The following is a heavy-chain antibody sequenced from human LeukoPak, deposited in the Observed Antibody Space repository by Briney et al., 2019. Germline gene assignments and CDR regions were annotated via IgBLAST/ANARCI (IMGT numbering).Heavy chain of an antibody. CDR2: INHSGST. D-gene: IGHD2-2*01. CDR3: AREVEGQLRYYYYYMDV. V-gene: IGHV4-34*01. J-gene: IGHJ6*03. Sequence: PSETLSLTCTVSGGSISSYYWSWIRQPPGKGLEWIGEINHSGSTNYNPSLKSRVTISVDTSKNQFSLKLSSVTAADTAVYYCAREVEGQLRYYYYYMDVWGKGTTVTVSS. CDR1: GGSISSYY.